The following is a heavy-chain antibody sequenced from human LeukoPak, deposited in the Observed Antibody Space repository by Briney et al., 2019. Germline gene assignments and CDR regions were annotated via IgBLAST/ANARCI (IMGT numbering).Heavy chain of an antibody. D-gene: IGHD5-12*01. V-gene: IGHV3-53*01. CDR2: IYSGGST. J-gene: IGHJ4*02. CDR1: GFTVSSNY. Sequence: GGSLRLSCAASGFTVSSNYMSWVRQAPGKGLEWVSVIYSGGSTYYADSVKGRFTISRDNAKNSLYLQMNSLRAEDTAVYYCARIRKQTVAIFDYWGQGTLVTVSS. CDR3: ARIRKQTVAIFDY.